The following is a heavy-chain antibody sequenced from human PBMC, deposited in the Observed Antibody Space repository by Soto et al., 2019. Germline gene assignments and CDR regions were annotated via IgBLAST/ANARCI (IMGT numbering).Heavy chain of an antibody. CDR1: GGTFSSYA. CDR3: ARSRAVAGDIDY. D-gene: IGHD6-19*01. V-gene: IGHV1-69*13. J-gene: IGHJ4*02. CDR2: IIPIFGTA. Sequence: SVKVSCKASGGTFSSYAISWVRQAPGQGLEWMGGIIPIFGTANYAQKFPGRVTITADESTSTAYMELSSLRSEDTAVYYCARSRAVAGDIDYWGQGTLVTVSS.